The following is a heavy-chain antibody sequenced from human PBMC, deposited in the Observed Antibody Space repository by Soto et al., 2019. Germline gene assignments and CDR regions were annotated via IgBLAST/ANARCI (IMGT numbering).Heavy chain of an antibody. D-gene: IGHD3-3*01. J-gene: IGHJ5*02. V-gene: IGHV1-18*04. CDR3: ARDPYDFWSGYRNWFDT. CDR1: GYTFTSYG. CDR2: ISAYNGNT. Sequence: XSVKVSCEASGYTFTSYGISGVRQAPGQGLEWMGWISAYNGNTNYAQKLQGRVTMTTDTSTSTAYMELRSLRSDDTAVYYCARDPYDFWSGYRNWFDTWGQGALVTVSS.